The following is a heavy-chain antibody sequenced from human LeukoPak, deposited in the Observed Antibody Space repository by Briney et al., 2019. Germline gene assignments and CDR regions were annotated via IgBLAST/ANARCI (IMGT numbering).Heavy chain of an antibody. CDR3: ARDFSGWYRGVDY. CDR1: GFTLSSYE. V-gene: IGHV3-48*03. CDR2: ISRSGSTI. J-gene: IGHJ4*02. D-gene: IGHD6-19*01. Sequence: PGGSLRLSCAASGFTLSSYEMDSVPQAPGKGLERVSYISRSGSTIYYAESVKGRFTISRDNAKNSLYLQMNSLRAEDTDVYYCARDFSGWYRGVDYWGQGTLVTVSS.